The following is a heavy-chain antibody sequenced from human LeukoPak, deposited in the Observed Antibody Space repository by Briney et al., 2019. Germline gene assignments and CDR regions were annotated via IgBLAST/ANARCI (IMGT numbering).Heavy chain of an antibody. V-gene: IGHV4-39*07. CDR2: IYYSGST. Sequence: PSETLSLTCTVSGGSINSSPYYWGWIRQPPGKGLEWIGSIYYSGSTYYSPSLKSRVTISVDTSKNQFSLKLSSVTAADTAVYYCARDGDYFDSSGYCYYWGQGTLVTVSS. CDR1: GGSINSSPYY. CDR3: ARDGDYFDSSGYCYY. J-gene: IGHJ4*02. D-gene: IGHD3-22*01.